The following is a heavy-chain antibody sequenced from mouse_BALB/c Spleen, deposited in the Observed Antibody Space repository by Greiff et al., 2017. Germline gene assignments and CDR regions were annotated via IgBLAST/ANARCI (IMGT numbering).Heavy chain of an antibody. CDR1: GFTFSSFG. CDR2: ISSGSSTI. CDR3: ARDTTVVATKAMDY. D-gene: IGHD1-1*01. J-gene: IGHJ4*01. V-gene: IGHV5-17*02. Sequence: EVKLVESGGGLVQPGGSRKLSCAASGFTFSSFGMHWVRQAPEKGLEWVAYISSGSSTIYYADTVKGRFTISRDNPKNTLFLQMTSLRSEDTAMYYCARDTTVVATKAMDYWGQGTSVTVSS.